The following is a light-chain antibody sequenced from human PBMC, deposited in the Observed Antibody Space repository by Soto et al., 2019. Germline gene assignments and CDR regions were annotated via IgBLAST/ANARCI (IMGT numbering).Light chain of an antibody. Sequence: DIQLTQYPSFLSASVGDRATITCRASQGISSYLAWYQQKPGKAPKLLIYAASTLQSGVPSRFSGSGSGTEFTLTISSLQPEDFATYYCQQHNSYPALTFGEGTKVEIK. CDR1: QGISSY. CDR2: AAS. V-gene: IGKV1-9*01. J-gene: IGKJ4*01. CDR3: QQHNSYPALT.